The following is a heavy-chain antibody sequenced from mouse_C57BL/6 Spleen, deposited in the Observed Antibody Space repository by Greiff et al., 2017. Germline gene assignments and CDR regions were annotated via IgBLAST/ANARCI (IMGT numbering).Heavy chain of an antibody. Sequence: QVQLQQSGAELVRPGASVKLSCKAFGYTFTDYYINWVKQRPGQGLEWIARIYPGSGNTYYNEKFKGKATLTAEKSSSTAYMQLSSLTSEDSAVYVCARYSSGSYAMDYWGQGTSVTVSS. CDR2: IYPGSGNT. CDR3: ARYSSGSYAMDY. V-gene: IGHV1-76*01. D-gene: IGHD3-2*02. J-gene: IGHJ4*01. CDR1: GYTFTDYY.